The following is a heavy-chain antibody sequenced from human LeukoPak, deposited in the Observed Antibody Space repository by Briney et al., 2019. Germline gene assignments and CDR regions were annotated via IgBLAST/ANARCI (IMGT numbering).Heavy chain of an antibody. CDR1: GFSLSTSGMC. CDR3: ARTSCYYDSSGHLTFDY. Sequence: ESGPTLVNPTQTLTLTCTFSGFSLSTSGMCVSWIRQPPGKALEWLARIDWDDDKYYSTSLKTRLTISKDTSKNQVVLTMTNMDPVDTATYYCARTSCYYDSSGHLTFDYWGQGTLVTVSS. J-gene: IGHJ4*02. D-gene: IGHD3-22*01. CDR2: IDWDDDK. V-gene: IGHV2-70*11.